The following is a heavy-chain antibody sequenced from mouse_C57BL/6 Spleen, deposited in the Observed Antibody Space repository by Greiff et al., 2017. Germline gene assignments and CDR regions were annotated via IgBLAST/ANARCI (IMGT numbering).Heavy chain of an antibody. CDR1: GYTFTSYW. CDR3: AREGDSSGSVRDAMDY. V-gene: IGHV1-55*01. D-gene: IGHD3-2*02. Sequence: QVQLQQPGAELVKPGASVKMSCKASGYTFTSYWITWVKQRPGQGLEWIGDIYPGSGSTNYNEKFKSKATLTVDTSSSTAYMQLSSLTSEDSAVYYCAREGDSSGSVRDAMDYWGQGTSVTVSS. J-gene: IGHJ4*01. CDR2: IYPGSGST.